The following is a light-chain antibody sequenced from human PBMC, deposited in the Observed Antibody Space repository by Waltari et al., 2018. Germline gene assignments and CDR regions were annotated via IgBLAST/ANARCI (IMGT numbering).Light chain of an antibody. CDR1: QSLLHSNGYNY. Sequence: IVMTQSPLSLPVTPGEPVSISCRSSQSLLHSNGYNYLDWYLQKPGQSPQLLIYLGSNRASGVPDRFSGSGSGTDFTLKVSRVEAEDVGVYYCMQALQTSYTFGQGTKLEIK. V-gene: IGKV2-28*01. CDR3: MQALQTSYT. J-gene: IGKJ2*01. CDR2: LGS.